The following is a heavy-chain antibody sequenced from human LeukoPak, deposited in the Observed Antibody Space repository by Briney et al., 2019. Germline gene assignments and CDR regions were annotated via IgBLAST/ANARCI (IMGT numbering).Heavy chain of an antibody. D-gene: IGHD4-17*01. Sequence: GGSLRLSCAASGFTFSSYAMSWVRQAPGKGLEWVSAISGSGGSTYYADSVKGRFTISRDNSKNTLYLQMNSLRAEDTAVYCCAKDFYGDYVVDYWGQGTLVTVSS. V-gene: IGHV3-23*01. CDR1: GFTFSSYA. J-gene: IGHJ4*02. CDR2: ISGSGGST. CDR3: AKDFYGDYVVDY.